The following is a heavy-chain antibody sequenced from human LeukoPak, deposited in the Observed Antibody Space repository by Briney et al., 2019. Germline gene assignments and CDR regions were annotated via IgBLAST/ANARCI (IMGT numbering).Heavy chain of an antibody. D-gene: IGHD3-10*01. CDR2: ISGDGGST. V-gene: IGHV3-43*02. J-gene: IGHJ5*02. Sequence: PGGSLRLSCAASGFTFDDYAMHWVRQAPGKGLEWVSLISGDGGSTYYADSVKGRFTISRDNSKNSLYLQMNSLRTEDTALYYCARDSTAAGTFDPWGQGTLVTVSS. CDR3: ARDSTAAGTFDP. CDR1: GFTFDDYA.